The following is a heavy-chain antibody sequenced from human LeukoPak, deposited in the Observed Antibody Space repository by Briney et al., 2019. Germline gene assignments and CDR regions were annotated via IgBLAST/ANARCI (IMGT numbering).Heavy chain of an antibody. J-gene: IGHJ2*01. Sequence: GGSLRLSCAASGFTFSSYGMHWVRQAPGKGLEWVAFIRYDGSNKYYADSVKGRFTISRDNSKNTLYLQMDSLRAEDTAVYYCARDADWGYWYFDLWGRGTLVTVSS. V-gene: IGHV3-30*02. D-gene: IGHD7-27*01. CDR3: ARDADWGYWYFDL. CDR2: IRYDGSNK. CDR1: GFTFSSYG.